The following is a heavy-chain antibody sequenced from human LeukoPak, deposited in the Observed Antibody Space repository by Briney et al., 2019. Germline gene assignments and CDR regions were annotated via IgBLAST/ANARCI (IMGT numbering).Heavy chain of an antibody. J-gene: IGHJ4*02. D-gene: IGHD3-16*02. CDR3: ALLRLGELSGVDY. CDR1: GGSISSGGYS. V-gene: IGHV4-30-2*01. CDR2: IYHSGST. Sequence: PSQTLSLTCTVSGGSISSGGYSWSWIRQPPGKGLEWIGYIYHSGSTYYNPSLKSRVTISVDRSKNQFSLKLSSVTAADTAVYYCALLRLGELSGVDYWGQGTLVTVSS.